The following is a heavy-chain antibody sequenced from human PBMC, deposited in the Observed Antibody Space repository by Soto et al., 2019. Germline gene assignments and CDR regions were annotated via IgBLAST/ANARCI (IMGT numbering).Heavy chain of an antibody. CDR2: ISSSGSTI. CDR3: AMAHGDWNYDRYGMDV. J-gene: IGHJ6*02. Sequence: QVQLVESGGGLVKPGGSLRLSCAASGFTFSDYYMSWIRQAPGKGLEWVSYISSSGSTIYYADSVKGRFTISRDNAKNSLYLQMNSLRAEDTAMYYCAMAHGDWNYDRYGMDVWGQGTTVTVSS. D-gene: IGHD2-21*02. V-gene: IGHV3-11*01. CDR1: GFTFSDYY.